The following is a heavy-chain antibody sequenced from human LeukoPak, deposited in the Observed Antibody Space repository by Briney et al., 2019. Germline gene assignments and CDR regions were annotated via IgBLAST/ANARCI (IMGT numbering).Heavy chain of an antibody. V-gene: IGHV3-74*01. D-gene: IGHD3-10*01. CDR1: GFTFSSYW. J-gene: IGHJ5*01. CDR3: TRAITYFYGSVTYDWFDS. Sequence: GGSLRLSCAASGFTFSSYWMHWVRQTPGKGLMWVARIKSDGSTIYADSVQGRFTISKDNAKNMVYLQMNSLRADDTAIYYCTRAITYFYGSVTYDWFDSWGQGTRVTVSS. CDR2: IKSDGST.